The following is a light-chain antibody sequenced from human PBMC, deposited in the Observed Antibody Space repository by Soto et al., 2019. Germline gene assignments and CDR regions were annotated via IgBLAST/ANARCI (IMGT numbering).Light chain of an antibody. CDR1: SSNIGAGYD. Sequence: QAVVTQPPSVSGAPGQRVTISCTGSSSNIGAGYDVHWYLHLPGTAPKLLIFGNSHRPSGVPDRFSASKSGTSASLAITGLQAEDEADYYCHSYDNTLSGVVFGGGTKLTVL. J-gene: IGLJ2*01. CDR2: GNS. CDR3: HSYDNTLSGVV. V-gene: IGLV1-40*01.